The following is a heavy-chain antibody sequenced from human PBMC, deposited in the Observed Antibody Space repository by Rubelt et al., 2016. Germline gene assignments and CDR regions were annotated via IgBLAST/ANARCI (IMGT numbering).Heavy chain of an antibody. J-gene: IGHJ4*02. CDR1: GGSMNSAGDH. V-gene: IGHV4-39*01. Sequence: QLQLEESGPGLVKPSETLSLICSVSGGSMNSAGDHWDWIRQSPGKKLEWLGNVNSGGGTYYNPSLRSRVSLFVDTSKNQFSRKLTSGTGADTALYYCARHRAVGLFDSWGQGTLVTVSS. CDR2: VNSGGGT. CDR3: ARHRAVGLFDS. D-gene: IGHD1-26*01.